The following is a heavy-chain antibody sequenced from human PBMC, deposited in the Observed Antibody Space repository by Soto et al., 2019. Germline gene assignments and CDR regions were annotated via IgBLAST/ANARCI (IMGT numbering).Heavy chain of an antibody. CDR3: ARGPEGRGIAAAPTGRLRGPLPNY. Sequence: GGSLRLSCAASGFTFSSYGMHWVRQAPGKGLEWVAVIWYDGSNKYYADSVKGRFTISRDNSKNTLYLQMNSLRAEDTAVYYCARGPEGRGIAAAPTGRLRGPLPNYWGQGTLVTVSS. CDR2: IWYDGSNK. CDR1: GFTFSSYG. D-gene: IGHD6-13*01. V-gene: IGHV3-33*01. J-gene: IGHJ4*02.